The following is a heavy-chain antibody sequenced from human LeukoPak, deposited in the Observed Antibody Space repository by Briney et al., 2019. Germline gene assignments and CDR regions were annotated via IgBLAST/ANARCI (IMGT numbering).Heavy chain of an antibody. J-gene: IGHJ6*03. Sequence: GSLRLSCAASGFSFSSYEMNWIRQPPGKGLEWIGEINHSGSTNYNPSLKSRVTISVDTSKNQFSLKLSSVTAADTAVYYCARAVREYQLLSVSYYYMDVWGKGTTVTISS. CDR1: GFSFSSYE. V-gene: IGHV4-34*01. D-gene: IGHD2-2*01. CDR2: INHSGST. CDR3: ARAVREYQLLSVSYYYMDV.